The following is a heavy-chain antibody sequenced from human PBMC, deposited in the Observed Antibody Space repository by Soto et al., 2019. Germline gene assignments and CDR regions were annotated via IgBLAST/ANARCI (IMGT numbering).Heavy chain of an antibody. J-gene: IGHJ5*02. CDR2: INHSGST. D-gene: IGHD2-15*01. CDR1: GGSFSGYY. V-gene: IGHV4-34*01. Sequence: SETLSLTCAVYGGSFSGYYWSWIRQPPGKGLEWIGEINHSGSTNYNPSLKSRVTISVDTSKNQFSLKLSSVTAADTAVYYCARGGEDIVVVVAATFLNWFDPWGQGTLVTVSS. CDR3: ARGGEDIVVVVAATFLNWFDP.